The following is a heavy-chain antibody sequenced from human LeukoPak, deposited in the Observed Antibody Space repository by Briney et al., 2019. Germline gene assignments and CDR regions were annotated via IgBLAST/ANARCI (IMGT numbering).Heavy chain of an antibody. V-gene: IGHV3-48*01. CDR1: GFTFSSYS. J-gene: IGHJ4*02. CDR3: AKSNVLRYFDWLFYFDY. CDR2: ISCRISTI. Sequence: GGSLRLSCAASGFTFSSYSMNWVGESPGKGLEWVSYISCRISTIYYADSVKGRFTIYRENSKNTLYLKMNSLRAEDTAVYYCAKSNVLRYFDWLFYFDYWGQGTLVTVSS. D-gene: IGHD3-9*01.